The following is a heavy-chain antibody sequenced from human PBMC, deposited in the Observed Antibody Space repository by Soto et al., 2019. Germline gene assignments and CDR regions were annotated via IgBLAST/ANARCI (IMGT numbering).Heavy chain of an antibody. Sequence: GGSLRLSCAASGFTFRIYTMHWVRQAPGKGLEWVSVISYDGDSIFYTDSVKGRFTISRDNSKNTLYLQMNSLRAEDTAVYYCAAAEQWLADPFDYWGQGTLVTVSS. D-gene: IGHD6-19*01. CDR3: AAAEQWLADPFDY. V-gene: IGHV3-30-3*01. CDR1: GFTFRIYT. J-gene: IGHJ4*02. CDR2: ISYDGDSI.